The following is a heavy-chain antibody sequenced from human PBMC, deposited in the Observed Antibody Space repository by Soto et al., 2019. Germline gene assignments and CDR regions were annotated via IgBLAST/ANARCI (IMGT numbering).Heavy chain of an antibody. J-gene: IGHJ6*02. CDR3: ARDLRLAAAGTEYYYYGMDV. CDR2: INPNSGGT. V-gene: IGHV1-2*04. CDR1: GYTFTGYY. D-gene: IGHD6-13*01. Sequence: ASVKVSCKASGYTFTGYYMHWVRQAPGQGLEWMGWINPNSGGTNYAQKFQGWVTMTRDTSISTAYMELSRLRSDDTAVYYCARDLRLAAAGTEYYYYGMDVWGQGTTVTVSS.